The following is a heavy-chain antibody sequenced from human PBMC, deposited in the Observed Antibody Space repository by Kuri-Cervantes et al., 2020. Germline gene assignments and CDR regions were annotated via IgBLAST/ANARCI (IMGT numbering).Heavy chain of an antibody. CDR1: GGSISSDS. CDR3: AREYYSKYYYYYYMDV. J-gene: IGHJ6*03. CDR2: ISYSGNT. D-gene: IGHD4-11*01. V-gene: IGHV4-39*02. Sequence: GSLRLSCVVSGGSISSDSWGWIRQPPGKELEWIATISYSGNTYYNPSLKSRVTIFIDTSKNQFSLKLSSVTAADTAVYYCAREYYSKYYYYYYMDVWGKGTTVTVSS.